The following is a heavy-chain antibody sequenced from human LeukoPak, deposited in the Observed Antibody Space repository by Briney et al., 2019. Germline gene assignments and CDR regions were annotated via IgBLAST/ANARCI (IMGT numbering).Heavy chain of an antibody. CDR1: GGTFSSYA. V-gene: IGHV1-18*01. Sequence: GASVKVSCKASGGTFSSYAISWVRQAPGQGLEWMGWISAYNGNTNYAQKLQGRVTMTTDTSTSTAYMELRSLRSDDTAVYYCARVYSSGRFDYWGQGTLVTVSS. J-gene: IGHJ4*02. CDR2: ISAYNGNT. CDR3: ARVYSSGRFDY. D-gene: IGHD6-19*01.